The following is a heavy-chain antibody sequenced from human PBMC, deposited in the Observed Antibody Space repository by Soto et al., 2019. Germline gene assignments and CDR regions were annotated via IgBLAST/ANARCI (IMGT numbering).Heavy chain of an antibody. CDR1: GFTFSIYG. Sequence: QVQLVESGGGVVQPARSLRLSCAASGFTFSIYGMHWVRQAPGKGLEWVAVISYDGNDKYYADSVKGRFTISRDNLKNPLFLQMNSLRIEETAVYYCAKSHDASGSGWFDPWGQGILVTVSS. CDR2: ISYDGNDK. V-gene: IGHV3-30*18. D-gene: IGHD3-10*01. CDR3: AKSHDASGSGWFDP. J-gene: IGHJ5*02.